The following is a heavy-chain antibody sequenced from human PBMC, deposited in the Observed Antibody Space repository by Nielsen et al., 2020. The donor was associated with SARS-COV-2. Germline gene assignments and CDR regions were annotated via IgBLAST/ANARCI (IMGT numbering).Heavy chain of an antibody. Sequence: SETLSLTCAVYGGSFSGYYWSWIRQPPGKGLEWIGEINHSGSTNYNPSLKSRVTISVDTSKNQFSLKLSSVTAADTAVYYCARHHDYYDSSGYYDYWYFDLWGRGTLVTVSS. J-gene: IGHJ2*01. CDR1: GGSFSGYY. V-gene: IGHV4-34*01. CDR3: ARHHDYYDSSGYYDYWYFDL. CDR2: INHSGST. D-gene: IGHD3-22*01.